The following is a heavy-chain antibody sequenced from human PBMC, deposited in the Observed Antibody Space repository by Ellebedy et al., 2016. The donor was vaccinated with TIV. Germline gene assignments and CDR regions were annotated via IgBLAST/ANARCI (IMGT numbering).Heavy chain of an antibody. D-gene: IGHD2-15*01. CDR3: ARVIGLLDCDGGTCSPPPPLDY. Sequence: ASVKVSCKASGYTFSSFGITWVRQAPGQGLEWMGWISVYNGNTNYAQKFQGRVTMTTHTSTNTGYMEMRSLRSDDTAVYYCARVIGLLDCDGGTCSPPPPLDYWGQGTLVTVSA. CDR1: GYTFSSFG. CDR2: ISVYNGNT. V-gene: IGHV1-18*04. J-gene: IGHJ4*02.